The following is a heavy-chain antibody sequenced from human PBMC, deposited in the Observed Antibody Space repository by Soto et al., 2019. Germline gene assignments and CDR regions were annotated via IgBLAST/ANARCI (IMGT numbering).Heavy chain of an antibody. CDR2: INGDGETT. D-gene: IGHD3-16*01. CDR3: AREVGRGSGSYYLDY. CDR1: DFIFGTFA. J-gene: IGHJ4*02. V-gene: IGHV3-23*01. Sequence: QLLESGGGSAQPGGSLRLSCVGSDFIFGTFAMSWVRQAPGKGLEWVSGINGDGETTYYADSVKGRFTVSRDNSKNTVYLQMNGLRAEDTAVYYCAREVGRGSGSYYLDYWGQETLVTVSS.